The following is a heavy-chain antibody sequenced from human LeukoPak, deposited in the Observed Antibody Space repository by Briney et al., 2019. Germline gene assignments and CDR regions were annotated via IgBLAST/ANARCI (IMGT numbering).Heavy chain of an antibody. CDR3: ARKGDYEVDFDY. D-gene: IGHD4-17*01. CDR1: GYTFINYF. V-gene: IGHV1-2*06. Sequence: ASVKVSCKTSGYTFINYFLHWVRQAPGQGLEWMGRINPNTGGTNSAQKFQGRIIMTRDTSINTAYMELTRLRSDDTAVYFCARKGDYEVDFDYWGQGTLVTVSS. CDR2: INPNTGGT. J-gene: IGHJ4*02.